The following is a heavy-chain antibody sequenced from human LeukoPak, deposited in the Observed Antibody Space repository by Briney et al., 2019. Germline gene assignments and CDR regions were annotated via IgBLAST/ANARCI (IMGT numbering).Heavy chain of an antibody. J-gene: IGHJ6*03. V-gene: IGHV3-48*03. Sequence: GGSLRLSCAASGFTFSSYEMNWVRQAPGKGLEWVSYISSSGSTIYYADSVKGRFTISRDNAKNSLYLQMNGLRAEDTAVYYCARYTYYYGSGSYLPYYYYYYYMDVWGKGTTVTISS. CDR1: GFTFSSYE. CDR2: ISSSGSTI. D-gene: IGHD3-10*01. CDR3: ARYTYYYGSGSYLPYYYYYYYMDV.